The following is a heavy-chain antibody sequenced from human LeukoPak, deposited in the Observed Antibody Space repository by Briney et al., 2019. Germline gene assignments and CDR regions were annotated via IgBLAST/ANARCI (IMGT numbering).Heavy chain of an antibody. V-gene: IGHV5-10-1*01. D-gene: IGHD2-15*01. Sequence: GESLKISCKGSGYIFTSYWITWVRQMPGRGLEWMGRIDPSESYTNYSPSFQGHVTISDDKSSTTAYLQWSSLKASDTAMYYGARYEDIYGMAVWGQGTTVTVSS. CDR3: ARYEDIYGMAV. J-gene: IGHJ6*02. CDR1: GYIFTSYW. CDR2: IDPSESYT.